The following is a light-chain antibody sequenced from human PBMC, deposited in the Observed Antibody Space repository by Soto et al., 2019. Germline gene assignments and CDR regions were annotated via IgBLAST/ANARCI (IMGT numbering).Light chain of an antibody. V-gene: IGLV2-14*01. J-gene: IGLJ2*01. CDR3: SSYTSSGVV. Sequence: QSALTQPASVSGSPGQSITISCTGISSDVGGYKYVSWYQQYPGKAPKLMIYEVSDRPSGVSNRFSGSKSGNTASLTISGLQAEDEADYYCSSYTSSGVVFGGGTKLTVL. CDR1: SSDVGGYKY. CDR2: EVS.